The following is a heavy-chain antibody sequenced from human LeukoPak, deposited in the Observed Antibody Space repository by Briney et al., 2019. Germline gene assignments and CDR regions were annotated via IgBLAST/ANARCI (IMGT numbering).Heavy chain of an antibody. V-gene: IGHV3-15*04. Sequence: PGGSLRLSCAASGFTFSNAWMSWVRQAPGKGLEWVGRIESKPDGGTTDYAAPVKGRFTISRDDAKNTLYLQMNSLRDEDTAVYYCTRDPHGTVGTTRELDYWGQGTLVTVSS. J-gene: IGHJ4*02. D-gene: IGHD1-26*01. CDR3: TRDPHGTVGTTRELDY. CDR1: GFTFSNAW. CDR2: IESKPDGGTT.